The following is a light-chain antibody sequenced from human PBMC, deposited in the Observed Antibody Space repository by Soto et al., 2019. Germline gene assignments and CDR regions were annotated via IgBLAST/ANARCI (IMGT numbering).Light chain of an antibody. CDR1: QAIINY. J-gene: IGKJ3*01. V-gene: IGKV1-9*01. Sequence: IQLTQSPSSLSASVGDRVTITCRASQAIINYLAWYQQKPGKAPQLLIYGASTLQGGAPSRFSGSGSGTHFTLTVSSLQPEDFATYYCQQLFIYPPTFGPGTKVDIK. CDR3: QQLFIYPPT. CDR2: GAS.